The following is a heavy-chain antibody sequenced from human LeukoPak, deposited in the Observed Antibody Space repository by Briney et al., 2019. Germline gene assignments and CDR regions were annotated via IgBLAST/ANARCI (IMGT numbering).Heavy chain of an antibody. CDR2: ISSVGGNA. V-gene: IGHV3-30*18. D-gene: IGHD6-13*01. CDR3: AKGQQGHMWLDN. Sequence: SGGSLRLSCAASAFTFRSFGMQWVRQAPGKGLEWVAFISSVGGNAYYADSVNGRFSISRDNFKATLYLQMNSLRPEDTAVYYCAKGQQGHMWLDNWGQGTLVIVSS. J-gene: IGHJ4*02. CDR1: AFTFRSFG.